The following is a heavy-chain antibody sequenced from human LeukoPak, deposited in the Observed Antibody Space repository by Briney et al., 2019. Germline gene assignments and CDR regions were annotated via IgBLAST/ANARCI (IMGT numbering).Heavy chain of an antibody. J-gene: IGHJ4*02. V-gene: IGHV4-59*01. Sequence: SETLSLTCTVSGGSISSYYWSWIRQPPGKGLEWIGYTYYSGSTNYNPSLKSRVTISVDTSKNQFSLKLSSVTAADTAVYYCARDNQGVVDYWGQGTLVTVSS. D-gene: IGHD3-10*01. CDR1: GGSISSYY. CDR3: ARDNQGVVDY. CDR2: TYYSGST.